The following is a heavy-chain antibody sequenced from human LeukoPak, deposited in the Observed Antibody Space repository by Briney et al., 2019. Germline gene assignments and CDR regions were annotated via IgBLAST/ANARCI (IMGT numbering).Heavy chain of an antibody. Sequence: GGSLRLSCAASGSTFDDYGMSWVRQAPGKGLEWVSGINWNGGSTGYADSVKGRFTISRDNAKNSLYLQMNSLRAEDTALYYCTSGPLYYYYMDVWGKGTTVTVSS. V-gene: IGHV3-20*04. D-gene: IGHD3-10*01. CDR1: GSTFDDYG. CDR3: TSGPLYYYYMDV. CDR2: INWNGGST. J-gene: IGHJ6*03.